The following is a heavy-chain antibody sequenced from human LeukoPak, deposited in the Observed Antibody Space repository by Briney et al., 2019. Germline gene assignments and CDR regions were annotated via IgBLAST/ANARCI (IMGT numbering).Heavy chain of an antibody. J-gene: IGHJ6*03. D-gene: IGHD3-16*02. Sequence: RASVKVSCKASGYTFTGYYMHWVRQAPGQGLEWMGWINPNSGGTNYAQKFQGRVTMTRDTPISTAYMELSRLRSDDTAVYYCARDYYYDYVWGSYRYYYYMDVWGKGTTVTVSS. V-gene: IGHV1-2*02. CDR2: INPNSGGT. CDR1: GYTFTGYY. CDR3: ARDYYYDYVWGSYRYYYYMDV.